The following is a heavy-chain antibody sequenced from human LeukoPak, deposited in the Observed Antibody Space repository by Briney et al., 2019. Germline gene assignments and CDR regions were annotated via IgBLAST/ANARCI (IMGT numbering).Heavy chain of an antibody. D-gene: IGHD6-19*01. J-gene: IGHJ4*02. CDR3: AKAPIAVAGTSNYFDY. Sequence: GGSLRFSCAASGFTFSSYAMSWVRQAPGKGLEWVSAISGSGGSTYYADSVKGRFTISRDNSKNTLYLQMNSLRAEDTAVYYCAKAPIAVAGTSNYFDYWGQGTLVTVSS. CDR2: ISGSGGST. CDR1: GFTFSSYA. V-gene: IGHV3-23*01.